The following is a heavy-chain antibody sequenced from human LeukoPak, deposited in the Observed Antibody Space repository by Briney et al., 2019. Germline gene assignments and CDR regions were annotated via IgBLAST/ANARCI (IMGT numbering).Heavy chain of an antibody. CDR3: AKDRLPLGELSLFDY. V-gene: IGHV3-23*01. J-gene: IGHJ4*02. CDR1: GFTFSSYA. D-gene: IGHD3-16*02. CDR2: ISNSGGST. Sequence: GGSLRLSCAASGFTFSSYAMIWVRQAPGKGLEWVSSISNSGGSTYYADAVKGRFTISRDNSKNTLYLQMNSLRAEDTAIYYCAKDRLPLGELSLFDYWGQGTLVTVSS.